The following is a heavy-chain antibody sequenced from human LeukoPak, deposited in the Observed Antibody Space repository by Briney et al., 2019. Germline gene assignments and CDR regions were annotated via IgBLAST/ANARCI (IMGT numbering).Heavy chain of an antibody. CDR2: ISAKNGNT. CDR3: ARVLRYCSGGNCYSGGLGYMDV. V-gene: IGHV1-18*01. Sequence: ASVKVSCKASGYTFISYGISWVRQAPGQGLEWMGWISAKNGNTNYAQKLQGRVTMTTDTSTSTVYMEMRSLRSDDTAVYYCARVLRYCSGGNCYSGGLGYMDVWGKGTTVTISS. D-gene: IGHD2-15*01. CDR1: GYTFISYG. J-gene: IGHJ6*03.